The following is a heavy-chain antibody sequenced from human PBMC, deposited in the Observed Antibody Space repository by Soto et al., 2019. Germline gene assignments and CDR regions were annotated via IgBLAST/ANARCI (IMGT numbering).Heavy chain of an antibody. Sequence: SETLSLTCTVSGGSISSYYWSWIRQPPGKGLEWIGYIYYSGSTNYNPSLKSRVTISVDTSKNQFSLKLSSVTAADTAVYYCARAPPVLWFGELYFDYWGQGTLVTVSS. CDR2: IYYSGST. D-gene: IGHD3-10*01. CDR3: ARAPPVLWFGELYFDY. J-gene: IGHJ4*02. V-gene: IGHV4-59*01. CDR1: GGSISSYY.